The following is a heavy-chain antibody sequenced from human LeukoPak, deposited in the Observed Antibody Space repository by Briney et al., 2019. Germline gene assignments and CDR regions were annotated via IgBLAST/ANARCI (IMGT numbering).Heavy chain of an antibody. Sequence: ASVKVSCKASGYTFTSYAMNWVRQAPGQGLEWMGIINLSGGSTSYAQKFQGRVTMTRDMSTSTVYMELSSLRSEDTAVYFCARDYGDYNWFDPWGQGTLVTVSS. CDR2: INLSGGST. CDR3: ARDYGDYNWFDP. V-gene: IGHV1-46*01. J-gene: IGHJ5*02. D-gene: IGHD4-17*01. CDR1: GYTFTSYA.